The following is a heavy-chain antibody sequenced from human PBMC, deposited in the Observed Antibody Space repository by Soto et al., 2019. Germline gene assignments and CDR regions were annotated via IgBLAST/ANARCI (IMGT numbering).Heavy chain of an antibody. J-gene: IGHJ4*02. Sequence: PSETLSLTCAVSGYSISSSNWWGWIRQPPGKGLEWIGYIYYSGSTNYNPSLKSRVTISVDTSKNQFSLKLSSVTTADTAVYYCARGRDYSXYESPLSFDYWGQGTLVTVSS. D-gene: IGHD4-4*01. V-gene: IGHV4-28*03. CDR1: GYSISSSNW. CDR2: IYYSGST. CDR3: ARGRDYSXYESPLSFDY.